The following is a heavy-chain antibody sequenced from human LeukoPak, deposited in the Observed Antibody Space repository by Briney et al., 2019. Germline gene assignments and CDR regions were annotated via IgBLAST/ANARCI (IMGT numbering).Heavy chain of an antibody. CDR1: GFTFRGSA. J-gene: IGHJ4*02. CDR3: AKDLDSIPAYYFDY. D-gene: IGHD2-2*02. CDR2: ISWNSEYM. Sequence: PGRSLRLSCAASGFTFRGSAMHWVRHVPGEGLEWVSGISWNSEYMYYADSVKGRFTISRDNAKNSLYLQMDSLRPEDTALYYCAKDLDSIPAYYFDYWGQGTLVTVSS. V-gene: IGHV3-9*01.